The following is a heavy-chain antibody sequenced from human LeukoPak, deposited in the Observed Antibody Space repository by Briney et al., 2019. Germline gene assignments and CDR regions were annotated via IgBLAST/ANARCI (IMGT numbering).Heavy chain of an antibody. Sequence: GTSLRLSCAASGFTFSSYAMSWVRQAPGEGLEWVSGISGSGYTTDYADAVKGRLTISRDNSKNTLYLQMDSLRAEDTAGNYCAKDRSRSSSSLHFYNWGQGTLGTVSS. D-gene: IGHD6-13*01. CDR2: ISGSGYTT. CDR1: GFTFSSYA. CDR3: AKDRSRSSSSLHFYN. V-gene: IGHV3-23*01. J-gene: IGHJ4*02.